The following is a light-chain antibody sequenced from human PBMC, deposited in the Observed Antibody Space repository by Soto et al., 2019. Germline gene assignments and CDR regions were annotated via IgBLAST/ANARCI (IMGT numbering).Light chain of an antibody. CDR3: QQCNDWPLT. CDR1: QSVSSN. J-gene: IGKJ2*01. Sequence: EIVMTQSPATLSVSPGERATLSCRASQSVSSNLAWYQQKPGQAPRLLIYGASTRATGIPARFSGRGSGTEFTLTISSLQSEDCAVDYCQQCNDWPLTFGQGTKLEIK. CDR2: GAS. V-gene: IGKV3-15*01.